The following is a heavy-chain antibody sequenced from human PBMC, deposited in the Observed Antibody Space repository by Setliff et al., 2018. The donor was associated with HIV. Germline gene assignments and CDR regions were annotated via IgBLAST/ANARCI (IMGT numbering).Heavy chain of an antibody. J-gene: IGHJ4*02. V-gene: IGHV3-30*03. D-gene: IGHD3-10*01. CDR1: GSGYSTFD. CDR2: VSPDGYEK. Sequence: PGGSLRLSCAAFGSGYSTFDMDWVRQTPGKGLEWVADVSPDGYEKRYADFVKGRFTVSRDNSENALSLQMNSLRPEDTAVYYCARVRLYNAALDYWGQGTLVTVSS. CDR3: ARVRLYNAALDY.